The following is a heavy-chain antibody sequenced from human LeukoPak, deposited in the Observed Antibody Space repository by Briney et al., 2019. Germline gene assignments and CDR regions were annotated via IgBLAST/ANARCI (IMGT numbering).Heavy chain of an antibody. V-gene: IGHV4-59*08. CDR2: IYYSGST. J-gene: IGHJ6*02. Sequence: SETLSLTCTVSGGSISSYYWSWIRQPPGKGLEWIGYIYYSGSTNYNPSLKSRVTISVDTSKNQFSLKLSSVTAADTAVYYCASSGYSYGSHYYYYGMDVWGQGTTDTVSS. CDR3: ASSGYSYGSHYYYYGMDV. D-gene: IGHD5-18*01. CDR1: GGSISSYY.